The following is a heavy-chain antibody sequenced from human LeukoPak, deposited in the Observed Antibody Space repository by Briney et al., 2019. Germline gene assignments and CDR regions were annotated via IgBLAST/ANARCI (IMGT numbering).Heavy chain of an antibody. CDR1: GGSVSSGSYY. Sequence: TSETLSLTCTVSGGSVSSGSYYWSWIRQPPGKGLEWIGYIYYSGSTNYNPSLKSRVTISVDTSKNQFSLKLSSVTAADTAVYYCAREVRVGAKAFDYWGQGTLVTVSS. CDR3: AREVRVGAKAFDY. D-gene: IGHD1-26*01. V-gene: IGHV4-61*01. CDR2: IYYSGST. J-gene: IGHJ4*02.